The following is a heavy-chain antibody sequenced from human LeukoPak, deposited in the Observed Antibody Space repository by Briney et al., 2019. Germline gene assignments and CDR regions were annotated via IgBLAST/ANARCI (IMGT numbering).Heavy chain of an antibody. D-gene: IGHD1-26*01. CDR3: ARVPIRSYDPFDY. CDR2: INHSGST. V-gene: IGHV4-34*01. CDR1: GGSFSGYY. Sequence: SETLSLTCAVYGGSFSGYYWSWIRQPPGKGLEWIGEINHSGSTNYNPSLKSRVTISVDTSKNQFSLKLSSVTAADTAVYYCARVPIRSYDPFDYWGQGTLVTVSS. J-gene: IGHJ4*02.